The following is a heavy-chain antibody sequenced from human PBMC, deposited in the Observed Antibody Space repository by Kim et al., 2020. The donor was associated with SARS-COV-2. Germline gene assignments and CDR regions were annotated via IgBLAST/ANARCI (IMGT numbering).Heavy chain of an antibody. D-gene: IGHD2-2*01. CDR2: ISYDRRRT. J-gene: IGHJ6*02. CDR3: AKDLGRCGSVSCSGYSFYGMDV. CDR1: GFTLSDFA. Sequence: GGSLRLSCAASGFTLSDFAMHWVRQAPGKGLEWVAIISYDRRRTYYRDSVRGRFTISRDNSKSTVYLQMNSMRPEDTGVYYCAKDLGRCGSVSCSGYSFYGMDVWGQGTTVTVSS. V-gene: IGHV3-30-3*02.